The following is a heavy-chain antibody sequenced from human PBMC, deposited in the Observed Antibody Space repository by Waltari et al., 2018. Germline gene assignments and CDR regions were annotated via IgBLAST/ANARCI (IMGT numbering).Heavy chain of an antibody. D-gene: IGHD5-12*01. Sequence: QLQLQESGPRLVRPSETLSPICRVSGLSLTSNRHSWAWLRQSPGQGLEWIGTVSYSGTTYISPSRKSRVSVSRDTSKNQVSLILGSVTAADMAVYYCATYIGASVGTAAFDVWGQGTMVTVSS. J-gene: IGHJ3*01. CDR3: ATYIGASVGTAAFDV. V-gene: IGHV4-39*01. CDR1: GLSLTSNRHS. CDR2: VSYSGTT.